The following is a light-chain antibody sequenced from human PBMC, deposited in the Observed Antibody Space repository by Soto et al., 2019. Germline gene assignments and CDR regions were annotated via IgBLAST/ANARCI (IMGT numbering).Light chain of an antibody. Sequence: EIVLTQSPGTLSFSPGERATLSCRASQSVSSDYLAWYQQKPGQAPRLLIYGASSRATGIPDRFSGSGSGTAFTLTVSRLEPADSAVFYCQQYGSSPPTFGQGTKVEIK. J-gene: IGKJ2*01. V-gene: IGKV3-20*01. CDR1: QSVSSDY. CDR2: GAS. CDR3: QQYGSSPPT.